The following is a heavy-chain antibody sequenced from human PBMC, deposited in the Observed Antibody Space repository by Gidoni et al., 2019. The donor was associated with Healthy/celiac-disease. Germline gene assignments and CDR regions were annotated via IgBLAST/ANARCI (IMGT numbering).Heavy chain of an antibody. J-gene: IGHJ3*02. Sequence: QLQLQESGPGLVKPSETLSLTCTVSGGSISSSSYYWGWIRQPPGKGLEWIGSIYYSGSTYYNPSLKSRVTISVDTSKNQFSLKLSSVTAADTAVYYCARHEFGSYSPDAFDIWGQGTMVTVSS. CDR3: ARHEFGSYSPDAFDI. V-gene: IGHV4-39*01. CDR2: IYYSGST. CDR1: GGSISSSSYY. D-gene: IGHD1-26*01.